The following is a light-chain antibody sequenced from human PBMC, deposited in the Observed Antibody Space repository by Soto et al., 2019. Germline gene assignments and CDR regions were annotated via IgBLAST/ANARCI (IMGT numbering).Light chain of an antibody. J-gene: IGKJ1*01. Sequence: EIVLTQSPGTLSLSPGERATLSCRASQSVRSSYLAWYQQKPGQAPRLLIYDSSNRATGIPARFSGSGSGTDFTLTISSLQSEDFAVYYCQQYNNWPRTFGQGTKVDIK. CDR3: QQYNNWPRT. V-gene: IGKV3-11*01. CDR2: DSS. CDR1: QSVRSSY.